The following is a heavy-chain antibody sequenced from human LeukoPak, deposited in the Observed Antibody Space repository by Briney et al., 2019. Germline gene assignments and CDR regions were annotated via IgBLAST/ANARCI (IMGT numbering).Heavy chain of an antibody. Sequence: GGSLRLSCAASGFTFSSYGMSWVRQAPGKGLEWVANIKQDGSEKYYVDSVKGRFTISRDNAKNSLYLQMNSLRAEDTAVYYCAKDSLWFGELSYYFDYWGQGTLVTVS. CDR2: IKQDGSEK. CDR3: AKDSLWFGELSYYFDY. CDR1: GFTFSSYG. V-gene: IGHV3-7*01. J-gene: IGHJ4*02. D-gene: IGHD3-10*01.